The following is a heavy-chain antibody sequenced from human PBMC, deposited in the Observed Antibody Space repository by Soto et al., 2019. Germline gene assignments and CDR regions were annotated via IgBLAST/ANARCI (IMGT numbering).Heavy chain of an antibody. V-gene: IGHV3-15*01. J-gene: IGHJ4*02. D-gene: IGHD3-9*01. CDR3: TTDSSYYDILTGYYTTDFDY. Sequence: EVQLVESGGGLVKPGGSLRLSCAASGFTFSNDWMSWVRQAPGKGLEWVGRIKSKTDGGTTDYAAPVKGRFTSSRYDSKTTLYLQMNSLKTEDTAVYYCTTDSSYYDILTGYYTTDFDYWGQGTLVTVSS. CDR2: IKSKTDGGTT. CDR1: GFTFSNDW.